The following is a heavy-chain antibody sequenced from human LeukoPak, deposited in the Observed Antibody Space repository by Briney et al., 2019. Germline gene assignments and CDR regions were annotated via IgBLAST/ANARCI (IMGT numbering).Heavy chain of an antibody. CDR1: GYTFTDYY. V-gene: IGHV1-2*02. CDR3: ARVGYSSAWSNFDY. Sequence: ASVKVSCKASGYTFTDYYIHLVRQAPGQGLEWMGWVKPNSGGTTYAQKVEGRVTMIRDPSISTAYMELSRLTSDDTAVYYCARVGYSSAWSNFDYWGQGTLVSVSS. J-gene: IGHJ4*02. CDR2: VKPNSGGT. D-gene: IGHD6-19*01.